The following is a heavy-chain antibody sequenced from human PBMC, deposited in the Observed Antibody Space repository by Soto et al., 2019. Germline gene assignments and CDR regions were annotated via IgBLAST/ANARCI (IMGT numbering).Heavy chain of an antibody. J-gene: IGHJ5*02. CDR2: FNPNSGGT. D-gene: IGHD3-22*01. CDR1: GYIFTGYY. CDR3: ARGDFDSSANYYAGWFDP. V-gene: IGHV1-2*02. Sequence: QVQLVQSGAEVKKPGASVKVSCKASGYIFTGYYMHWLRQAPGQGLEWMGWFNPNSGGTKYAQKYQGRVTMTNDTSINPAYMELSGLISADTAVYYWARGDFDSSANYYAGWFDPWGQGTLVTVSS.